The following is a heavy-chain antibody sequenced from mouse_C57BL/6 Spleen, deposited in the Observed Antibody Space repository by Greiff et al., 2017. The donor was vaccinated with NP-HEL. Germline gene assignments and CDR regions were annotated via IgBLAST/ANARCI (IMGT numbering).Heavy chain of an antibody. D-gene: IGHD2-4*01. V-gene: IGHV2-2*01. J-gene: IGHJ4*01. Sequence: LQESGPGLVQPSQSLSITCTVSGFSLTSYGVHWVRQSPGTGLEWLGVIWSGGSTDYNAAFISRLSISKDNSKRQVFFKMNSLQADDTAIYYCARNGGDYDYAMDYWGQGTSVTVSS. CDR3: ARNGGDYDYAMDY. CDR1: GFSLTSYG. CDR2: IWSGGST.